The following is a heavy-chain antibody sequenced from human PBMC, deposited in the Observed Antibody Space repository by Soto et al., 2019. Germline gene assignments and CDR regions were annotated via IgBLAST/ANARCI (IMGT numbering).Heavy chain of an antibody. CDR3: AREEKQLSRYGGDFDY. J-gene: IGHJ4*02. V-gene: IGHV4-61*01. CDR1: DGSVNSGNYY. CDR2: IYYIGTT. D-gene: IGHD3-16*01. Sequence: SETLSLTCSVSDGSVNSGNYYWSWIRQPPGKGLEWIGHIYYIGTTDYNPSLKSRVTISVDTSKNQFSLKVTSVTAADTAVYFCAREEKQLSRYGGDFDYWGQGILVTVSS.